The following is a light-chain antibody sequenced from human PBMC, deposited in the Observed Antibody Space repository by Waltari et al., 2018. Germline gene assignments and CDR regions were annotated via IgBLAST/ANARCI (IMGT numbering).Light chain of an antibody. CDR1: QSLLDRNGYNL. CDR2: FGS. J-gene: IGKJ1*01. Sequence: DIVVNQSPLSLHVTPGEPASISCRSSQSLLDRNGYNLLDWYLQKPGQSPQLLIYFGSHRASGVPDRFSGSGSGRDFTLKISRGEAEDVGVYYCMQALQTPWTFGQGTKVEIK. V-gene: IGKV2-28*01. CDR3: MQALQTPWT.